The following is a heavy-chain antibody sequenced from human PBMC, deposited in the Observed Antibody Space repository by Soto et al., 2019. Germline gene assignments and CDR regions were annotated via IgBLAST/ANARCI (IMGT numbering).Heavy chain of an antibody. D-gene: IGHD3-16*01. Sequence: LSLTCTVSGGSITNYYWSWIRQPAGKGLEWIGRIYTKERTNYNLSFRNRVTMSVDTSKNQFSLKLDAVTAADTAVYYCARDDYKDGGNNWFDPWGQGTPVTVSS. CDR3: ARDDYKDGGNNWFDP. CDR2: IYTKERT. J-gene: IGHJ5*02. CDR1: GGSITNYY. V-gene: IGHV4-4*07.